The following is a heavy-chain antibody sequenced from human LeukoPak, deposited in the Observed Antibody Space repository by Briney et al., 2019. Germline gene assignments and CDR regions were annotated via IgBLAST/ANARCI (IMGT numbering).Heavy chain of an antibody. V-gene: IGHV1-2*02. CDR3: AREMGVVTATADY. CDR2: INAHSGVT. J-gene: IGHJ4*02. D-gene: IGHD2-21*02. CDR1: GYTFSAYY. Sequence: ASVKVSCKASGYTFSAYYMHWVRQAPGQGLEWMGWINAHSGVTDYAQKFQGRVTMTRDTSISTAYMELSKLQSDDTAVYYCAREMGVVTATADYWGQGTLVTVSS.